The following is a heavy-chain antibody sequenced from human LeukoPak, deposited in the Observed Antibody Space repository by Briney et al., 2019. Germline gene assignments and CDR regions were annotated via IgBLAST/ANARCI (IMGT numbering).Heavy chain of an antibody. CDR2: ISGSGGST. CDR1: GFTFSSYA. Sequence: GGSLRLSCAASGFTFSSYAMSGVRQAPGKGLEWVSAISGSGGSTYYADSVKGRFTISRDNSKNTLYLQMNSLRAEDTAVYYCAKTPTRITGTTLVAPWGQGTLVTVSS. J-gene: IGHJ5*02. V-gene: IGHV3-23*01. D-gene: IGHD1-7*01. CDR3: AKTPTRITGTTLVAP.